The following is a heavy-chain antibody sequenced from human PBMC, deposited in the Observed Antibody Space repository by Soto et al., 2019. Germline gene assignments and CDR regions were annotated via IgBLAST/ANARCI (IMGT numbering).Heavy chain of an antibody. CDR3: ARELTTVTSAGMDV. CDR2: IYYSGST. CDR1: GGSVSSGDYY. V-gene: IGHV4-30-4*01. Sequence: SETLSLTCTVSGGSVSSGDYYWSWIRQPPGKGLEWIGYIYYSGSTYYNPSLKSRVTISVDTSKNQFSLKLSSVTAADTAVYYWARELTTVTSAGMDVWGQGTTVTVSS. D-gene: IGHD4-17*01. J-gene: IGHJ6*02.